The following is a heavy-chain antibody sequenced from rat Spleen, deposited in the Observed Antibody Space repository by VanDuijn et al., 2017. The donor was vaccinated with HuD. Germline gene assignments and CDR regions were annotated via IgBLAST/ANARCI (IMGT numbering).Heavy chain of an antibody. CDR1: GFTFSNYG. Sequence: EVQLVESGGGLVQPGRSLKLSCEASGFTFSNYGMAWVRQAPRKGLEWVATINYDATSTHYRDSVKGRFTISRDNAKSTLFLHMDSLRSEDTATYYCVRGYYFDCWGQGVMVTVSS. CDR3: VRGYYFDC. J-gene: IGHJ2*01. V-gene: IGHV5-29*01. CDR2: INYDATST.